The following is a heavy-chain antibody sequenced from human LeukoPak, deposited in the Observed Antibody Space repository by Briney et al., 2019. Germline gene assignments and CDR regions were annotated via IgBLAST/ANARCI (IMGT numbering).Heavy chain of an antibody. CDR1: GFTFSSYG. J-gene: IGHJ1*01. CDR2: IWYDGSNK. V-gene: IGHV3-33*01. CDR3: ARDDYYDSSGYYWEYFQH. Sequence: GRSLRLSCAASGFTFSSYGMHWVRQAPGKGLEWAAVIWYDGSNKYYADSVKGRFTISRDNSKNTLYLQMNSLRAEDTAVYYCARDDYYDSSGYYWEYFQHWGQGTLVTVSS. D-gene: IGHD3-22*01.